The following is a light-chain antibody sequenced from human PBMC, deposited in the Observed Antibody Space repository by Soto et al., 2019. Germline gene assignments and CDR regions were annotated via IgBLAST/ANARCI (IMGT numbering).Light chain of an antibody. V-gene: IGLV2-14*01. Sequence: QSVLTQPASVSGSPGQSITISCSGTSSDDSLYLYVSWFQQHPGKAPKLLIYEVTKRPSGVPLRFSGSRSGKTASLTISGSPTEAEADYHCSGSLGAHRYVFGPGTKLTVL. CDR2: EVT. J-gene: IGLJ1*01. CDR1: SSDDSLYLY. CDR3: SGSLGAHRYV.